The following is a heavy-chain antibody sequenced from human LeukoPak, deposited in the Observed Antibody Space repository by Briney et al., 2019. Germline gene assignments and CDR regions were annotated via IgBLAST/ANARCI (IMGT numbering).Heavy chain of an antibody. Sequence: ASVKVSCKASGYTFTTYYLHWVRQAPGQGLEWMGIINPSGGSTTYAQKFQGRITMTRDTSTSTVYMELSSLRSEDTAAYYCARRLDWYFDLWGRGTLVTVSS. CDR2: INPSGGST. CDR3: ARRLDWYFDL. V-gene: IGHV1-46*01. CDR1: GYTFTTYY. D-gene: IGHD6-19*01. J-gene: IGHJ2*01.